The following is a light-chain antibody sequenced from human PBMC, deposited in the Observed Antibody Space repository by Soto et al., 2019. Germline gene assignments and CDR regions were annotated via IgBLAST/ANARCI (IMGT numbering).Light chain of an antibody. V-gene: IGKV3-15*01. J-gene: IGKJ1*01. CDR3: QQYNNWPPGK. CDR2: GAS. CDR1: QSVSSN. Sequence: EIVMTQSPATLSVSPGERATLSCRASQSVSSNLAWYEQKAGQASRLLIYGASTRATGIPARFSGSGSGTEFTLTISSLQSEDFAVYYCQQYNNWPPGKFGQGTKVEIK.